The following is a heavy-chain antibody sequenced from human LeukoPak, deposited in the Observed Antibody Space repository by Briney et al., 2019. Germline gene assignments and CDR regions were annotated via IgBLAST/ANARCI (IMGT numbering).Heavy chain of an antibody. D-gene: IGHD5-18*01. J-gene: IGHJ4*02. CDR3: ARVDTAILPCFDY. CDR1: GGSISSYY. CDR2: IYYSGST. Sequence: SETLSLTCTVSGGSISSYYWSWIRQPPGKGLEWIGYIYYSGSTNYNPSLKSQVTISVDTSKNQFSLKLSSVTAADTAVYYCARVDTAILPCFDYWGQGTLVTVSS. V-gene: IGHV4-59*01.